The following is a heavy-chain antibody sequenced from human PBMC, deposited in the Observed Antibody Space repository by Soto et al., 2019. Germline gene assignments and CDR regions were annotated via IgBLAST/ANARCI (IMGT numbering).Heavy chain of an antibody. CDR2: IYPGDSDT. CDR3: AAGIAVDGTENYYYYYGMDV. J-gene: IGHJ6*02. CDR1: GYSFTSYW. Sequence: GESLKISCKGSGYSFTSYWIGWVRQMPGKGLEWMGIIYPGDSDTRYSPSFQGQVTISADKSISTAYLQWSSLKASDTAMYYCAAGIAVDGTENYYYYYGMDVWGQGTTVTLS. V-gene: IGHV5-51*01. D-gene: IGHD6-19*01.